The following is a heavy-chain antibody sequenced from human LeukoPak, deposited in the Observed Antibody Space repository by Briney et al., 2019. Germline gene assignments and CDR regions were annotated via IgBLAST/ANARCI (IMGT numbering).Heavy chain of an antibody. D-gene: IGHD5-24*01. CDR2: INPKSGGT. J-gene: IGHJ6*03. CDR1: GYTFTGYY. Sequence: ASVKVSCKASGYTFTGYYMHWVRQAPGQGLEWMGWINPKSGGTNYAQKFQGRVTMTRDTSISTAYMELSRLRSDDTAVYYCARGVDGYYYMDVWGKGTTVTVSS. CDR3: ARGVDGYYYMDV. V-gene: IGHV1-2*02.